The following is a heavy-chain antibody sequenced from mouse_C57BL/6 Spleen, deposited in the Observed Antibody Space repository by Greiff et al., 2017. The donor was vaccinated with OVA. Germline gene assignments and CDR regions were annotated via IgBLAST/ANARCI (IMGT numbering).Heavy chain of an antibody. D-gene: IGHD1-1*01. J-gene: IGHJ1*03. V-gene: IGHV5-16*01. CDR3: AREDGSSYGWYCDV. Sequence: EVMLVESEGGLVQPGSSMTLSCTASGFTFSDYYMAWVRQVPEKGLEWVANINYDGSSTYYLDSLKSRFIISRDNAKNILYLQMSSLKSEDTATYYCAREDGSSYGWYCDVWGTGTTVTVSS. CDR1: GFTFSDYY. CDR2: INYDGSST.